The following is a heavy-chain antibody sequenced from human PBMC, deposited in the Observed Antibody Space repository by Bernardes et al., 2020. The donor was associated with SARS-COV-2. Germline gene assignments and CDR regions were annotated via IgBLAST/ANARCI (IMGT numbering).Heavy chain of an antibody. Sequence: GESLQISCKGSGYSVTSYWIGWVRQMPGKGLEWMGIIYPGDSDTRYSPSFQGQVTISADKSISTAYLQWSSLKASDTAMYYCGRQGEEYYYGSGKALNVWGQGTTVTVSS. CDR2: IYPGDSDT. J-gene: IGHJ6*02. CDR3: GRQGEEYYYGSGKALNV. CDR1: GYSVTSYW. D-gene: IGHD3-10*01. V-gene: IGHV5-51*01.